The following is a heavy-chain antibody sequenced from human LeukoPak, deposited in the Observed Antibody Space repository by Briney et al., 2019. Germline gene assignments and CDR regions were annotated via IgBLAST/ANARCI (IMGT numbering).Heavy chain of an antibody. Sequence: SETLSLTCTVSGGSISSSNCYWGWVRQPPGMGLELIGSIHYSGSTSYNPSLKSRVTLSVDTSKNQFSLKLSSVTAADTAVYYCARRPYYDFWSGYTFDYWGQGTLVTVSS. D-gene: IGHD3-3*01. J-gene: IGHJ4*02. CDR3: ARRPYYDFWSGYTFDY. CDR1: GGSISSSNCY. CDR2: IHYSGST. V-gene: IGHV4-39*01.